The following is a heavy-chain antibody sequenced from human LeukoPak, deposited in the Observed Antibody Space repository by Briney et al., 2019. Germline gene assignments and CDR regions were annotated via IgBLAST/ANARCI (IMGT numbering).Heavy chain of an antibody. J-gene: IGHJ6*02. CDR1: GFTFSSYA. CDR2: INGSGGST. D-gene: IGHD2-15*01. CDR3: ATAAVVAGRSYYYYGMDV. V-gene: IGHV3-23*01. Sequence: GGSLRLSCAASGFTFSSYAMNWVRQAPGKGLEWVSGINGSGGSTYYAASVKGRCTISRDNSKNTLYLQMNSLRAEDTAVYYCATAAVVAGRSYYYYGMDVWGQGTTVTVSS.